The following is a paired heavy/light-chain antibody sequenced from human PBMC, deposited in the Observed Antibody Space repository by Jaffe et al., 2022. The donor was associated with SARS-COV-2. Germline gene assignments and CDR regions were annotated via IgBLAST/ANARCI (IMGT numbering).Light chain of an antibody. Sequence: SSELTQDPAVSVALGQTVRITCQGDSLRTYYASWYQQKPGQAPVVVIYGKNNRPSGIPDRFSGSNSGDTASLTITGAQAVDEADYYCSSRDNSGNHVLFGGGTKVTVL. CDR1: SLRTYY. CDR2: GKN. J-gene: IGLJ2*01. CDR3: SSRDNSGNHVL. V-gene: IGLV3-19*01.
Heavy chain of an antibody. CDR2: IHYSGST. CDR3: ARGPRAFLIVQPTDNWFDP. V-gene: IGHV4-39*01. CDR1: GASISSSTYC. D-gene: IGHD2-21*01. Sequence: QLQLQESGPGLVKPSETVSLTCSVSGASISSSTYCWGWIRQPPGKGLEWIGSIHYSGSTYYNPSLKSRLTISVDTSKNQFSLKLTSTTAADTAIYYCARGPRAFLIVQPTDNWFDPWGQGTLVTVSS. J-gene: IGHJ5*02.